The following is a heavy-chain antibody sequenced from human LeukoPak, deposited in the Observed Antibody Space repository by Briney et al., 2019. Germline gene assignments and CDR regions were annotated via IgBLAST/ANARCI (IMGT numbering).Heavy chain of an antibody. Sequence: SETLSLTCTVSGGSISSYYWSWIRQPPGKGLEWIGYIYYSGSTNYNPSLKSRVTISVDTSKNQFSLKLSSVTAADTAVYYCARADDSSGYGLIDYWGQGTLVTVSS. CDR1: GGSISSYY. CDR3: ARADDSSGYGLIDY. V-gene: IGHV4-59*01. D-gene: IGHD3-22*01. J-gene: IGHJ4*02. CDR2: IYYSGST.